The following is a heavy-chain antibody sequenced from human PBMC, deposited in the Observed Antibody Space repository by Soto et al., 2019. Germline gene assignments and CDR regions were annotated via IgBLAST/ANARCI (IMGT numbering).Heavy chain of an antibody. Sequence: QLQLQESGPGLVKPSETLSLTCTVSGGSLSSSSSYWGWIRQPPGKGLEWIGSMSYSGRTYHNPSPKGRVTVSVYTSQSWFSLWLPSVTAADTAGYYCARHRGPSAYDPIPGWGGSWGQGILVTASS. CDR1: GGSLSSSSSY. V-gene: IGHV4-39*01. CDR2: MSYSGRT. J-gene: IGHJ5*02. CDR3: ARHRGPSAYDPIPGWGGS. D-gene: IGHD5-12*01.